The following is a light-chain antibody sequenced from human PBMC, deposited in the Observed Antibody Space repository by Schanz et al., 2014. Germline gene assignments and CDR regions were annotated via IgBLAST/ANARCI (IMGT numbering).Light chain of an antibody. CDR1: QSVSSN. Sequence: EIVMTQSPATLSVSPGERATLSCRASQSVSSNLAWYQQKPGQAPRLLIYGASTRATGIPARFSGSGSGTEFTLTISRLEPEDFATYYCQNYNSAPRTFGQGTKVEI. CDR3: QNYNSAPRT. CDR2: GAS. J-gene: IGKJ1*01. V-gene: IGKV3-15*01.